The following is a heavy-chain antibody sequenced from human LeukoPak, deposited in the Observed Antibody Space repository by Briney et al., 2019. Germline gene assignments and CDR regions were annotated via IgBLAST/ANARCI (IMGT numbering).Heavy chain of an antibody. CDR2: IYTSGST. D-gene: IGHD3-3*01. J-gene: IGHJ4*02. V-gene: IGHV4-4*08. CDR1: GGSISSYY. CDR3: ARSIFGVVMGDY. Sequence: SETLSLTCTVSGGSISSYYWSWIRQPPGKGLEWIGRIYTSGSTNYNPSLKSRVTISVDTSKNQFSLKLSSVTAADTAVYYCARSIFGVVMGDYWGQGTLVTVSS.